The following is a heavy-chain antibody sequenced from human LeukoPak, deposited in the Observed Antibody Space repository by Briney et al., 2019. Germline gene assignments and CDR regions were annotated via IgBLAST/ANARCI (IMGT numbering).Heavy chain of an antibody. V-gene: IGHV3-30-3*01. CDR3: AREFIGYCSSTSCFSFGY. Sequence: GGSLRLSCAASGFTFSDYAIHWVRQAPGKGLEWVAVISYDGSNKYYADSVKGRFTISRDNSKNTLYLQMNSLRAEDTAVYSCAREFIGYCSSTSCFSFGYWGQGTLVTVSS. CDR1: GFTFSDYA. CDR2: ISYDGSNK. D-gene: IGHD2-2*01. J-gene: IGHJ4*02.